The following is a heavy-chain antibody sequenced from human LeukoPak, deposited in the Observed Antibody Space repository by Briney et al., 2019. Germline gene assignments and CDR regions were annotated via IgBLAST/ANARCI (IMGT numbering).Heavy chain of an antibody. CDR1: GFTFDDYA. Sequence: PGRSLRLSCAASGFTFDDYAMHWVRQAPGKGLEWVSGISWSSGSIGYADSVKGRFTISRDNAKNSLYLQMNSLRAEDTALCYCAKDYGDYEGYFDYWGQGTLVTVSS. J-gene: IGHJ4*02. CDR2: ISWSSGSI. V-gene: IGHV3-9*01. D-gene: IGHD4-17*01. CDR3: AKDYGDYEGYFDY.